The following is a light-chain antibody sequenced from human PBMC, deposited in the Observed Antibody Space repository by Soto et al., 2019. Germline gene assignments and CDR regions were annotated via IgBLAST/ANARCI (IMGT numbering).Light chain of an antibody. V-gene: IGLV2-8*01. CDR2: DVS. CDR1: ASDVGGYNY. Sequence: QSVLTQPPSASGSPGQSVTISCTGTASDVGGYNYVSWYQQHPGKVPKLMIYDVSKRPSGVPDRFSGSKSGNTASLTVSGLQAEDEDDYYCSSYAGTSGVFGTGTKLTVL. J-gene: IGLJ1*01. CDR3: SSYAGTSGV.